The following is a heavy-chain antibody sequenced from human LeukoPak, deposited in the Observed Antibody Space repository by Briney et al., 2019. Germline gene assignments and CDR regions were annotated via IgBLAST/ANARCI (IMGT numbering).Heavy chain of an antibody. J-gene: IGHJ1*01. CDR1: GFTFDDYA. CDR2: ICWNSGSI. V-gene: IGHV3-9*01. D-gene: IGHD6-19*01. CDR3: TKGPSGIAVAGSPKYFQH. Sequence: SGGSLRLSCAASGFTFDDYAMHWVRQAPGKGLEWVSGICWNSGSIDYADSVKGRFTISRDNAKDSLYLQMNSLRAEDTALYYCTKGPSGIAVAGSPKYFQHWGQGTLVTVSS.